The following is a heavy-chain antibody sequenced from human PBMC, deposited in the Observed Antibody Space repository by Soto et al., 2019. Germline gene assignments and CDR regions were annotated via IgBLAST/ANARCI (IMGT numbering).Heavy chain of an antibody. CDR1: GYTFTSYP. CDR3: ARESKDPYYSPGMDV. V-gene: IGHV1-3*01. D-gene: IGHD3-10*01. J-gene: IGHJ6*01. CDR2: INAGNGNT. Sequence: ASVKVSRKAFGYTFTSYPIHRVRQAPGKRLEWMGWINAGNGNTKYSQKFQGRVTMTTDTSTSTAHMELRSLRSDDTAVYFFARESKDPYYSPGMDVRGQGIVVT.